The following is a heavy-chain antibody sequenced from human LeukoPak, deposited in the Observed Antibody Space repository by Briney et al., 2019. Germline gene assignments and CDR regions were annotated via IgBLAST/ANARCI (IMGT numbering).Heavy chain of an antibody. J-gene: IGHJ5*02. V-gene: IGHV3-30*18. CDR2: ISYDGSNK. D-gene: IGHD3-9*01. CDR3: AKDHDRGSENWFDP. Sequence: GGSLRLSCAASGFTFSSYGMHWVRQAPGKGLEWVAVISYDGSNKYYADSVKGRFTISRDNSKNTLYLQMNSLRAEDTAVYYCAKDHDRGSENWFDPWGQGTLVTVSS. CDR1: GFTFSSYG.